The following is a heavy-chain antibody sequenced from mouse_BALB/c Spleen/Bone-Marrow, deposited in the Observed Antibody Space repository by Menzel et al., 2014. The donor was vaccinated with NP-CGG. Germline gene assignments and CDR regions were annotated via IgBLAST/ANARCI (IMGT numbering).Heavy chain of an antibody. CDR3: ARGGVRGGYWYFDV. V-gene: IGHV1-9*01. D-gene: IGHD2-14*01. CDR1: GYTFSSYW. CDR2: ILPGSGST. Sequence: VQLQQSGAELMKPGASVKISCKATGYTFSSYWIEWVKQRPGHGLEWIGEILPGSGSTNYNEKFKGKATFTADTSSNTAYMQLSSLTSEVSAVYYGARGGVRGGYWYFDVWGAGTTVTVSS. J-gene: IGHJ1*01.